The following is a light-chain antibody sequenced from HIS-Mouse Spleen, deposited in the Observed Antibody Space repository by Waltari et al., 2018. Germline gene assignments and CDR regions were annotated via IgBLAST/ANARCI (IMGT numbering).Light chain of an antibody. J-gene: IGLJ3*02. CDR2: EVS. CDR3: SSYTSSSTWV. CDR1: SSDVGGYNY. V-gene: IGLV2-14*01. Sequence: QPASVSGSPGQSITISCTGTSSDVGGYNYVSWYQQHPGKAPKLMIYEVSNRPSGVSNRFSGSKSGNTASLTISGLQAEDEAEYYCSSYTSSSTWVFGGGTKLTVL.